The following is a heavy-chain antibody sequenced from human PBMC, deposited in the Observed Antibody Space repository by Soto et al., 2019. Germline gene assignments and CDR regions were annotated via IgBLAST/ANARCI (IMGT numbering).Heavy chain of an antibody. J-gene: IGHJ6*02. D-gene: IGHD1-26*01. CDR2: INHSGST. CDR1: GGSFSGYY. CDR3: ARGFRGVGARVYYYYGMDV. Sequence: PSETLSLTCAVYGGSFSGYYWSWIRQPPGKGLEWIGEINHSGSTNYNPSLKSRVTISVDTSKNQFSLKLSSVTAADTAVYYCARGFRGVGARVYYYYGMDVWGQGTTVTVSS. V-gene: IGHV4-34*01.